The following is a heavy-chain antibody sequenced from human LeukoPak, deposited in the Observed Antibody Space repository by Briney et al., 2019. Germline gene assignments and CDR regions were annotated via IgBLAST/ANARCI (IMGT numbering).Heavy chain of an antibody. CDR1: GYSFTDYY. V-gene: IGHV1-2*02. J-gene: IGHJ5*02. CDR3: ARADRLHGGPYLIGP. CDR2: INPNSGGT. D-gene: IGHD2-21*01. Sequence: ASVKVSCKTSGYSFTDYYMHWVRQAPGQGLEWMGWINPNSGGTSSAQKFRGRVTMTRDTSISTVYMEVSWLTSDDTAIYYCARADRLHGGPYLIGPWGQGTLVTVSS.